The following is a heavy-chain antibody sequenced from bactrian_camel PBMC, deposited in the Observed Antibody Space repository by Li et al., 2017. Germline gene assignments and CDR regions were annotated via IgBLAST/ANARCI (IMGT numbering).Heavy chain of an antibody. D-gene: IGHD2*01. Sequence: DVQLVESGGGLVQPGGSLRLSCAASGFTFSSYAMSWVRQAPGKGLEWVSGINSGGDMTAYVDSVKGRFTISRDDAKNMLYLQLNNLKTEDTAMYFCAKRNSRAYRQYEEDRTYGQGTQVTVS. CDR1: GFTFSSYA. J-gene: IGHJ4*01. CDR2: INSGGDMT. V-gene: IGHV3S42*01.